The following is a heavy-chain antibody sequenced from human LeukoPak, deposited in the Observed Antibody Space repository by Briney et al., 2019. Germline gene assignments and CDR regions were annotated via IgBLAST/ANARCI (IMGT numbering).Heavy chain of an antibody. CDR3: ATRKRGYSYGFDY. CDR2: ISSSSSTI. CDR1: GFTFSSYS. V-gene: IGHV3-48*01. Sequence: PGGSLRLSCAASGFTFSSYSMNWVRQAPGKGLEWVSYISSSSSTIYYADSVKGRFTISRDNAKNSLYLQMNGLRAEDTAVYYCATRKRGYSYGFDYWGQGTLVTVSS. J-gene: IGHJ4*02. D-gene: IGHD5-18*01.